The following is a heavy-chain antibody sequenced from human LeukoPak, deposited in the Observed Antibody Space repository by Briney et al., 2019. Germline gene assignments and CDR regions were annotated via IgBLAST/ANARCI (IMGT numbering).Heavy chain of an antibody. Sequence: GGSLRLSCAASGFTFSSYGMHWVRQAPGKGLEWVAFIRYDGSNKYYADSVKGRFTISRDNSKNTLYLQMNSLRAEDTAVYYCAKEISYDSSVGFDYWGQGTLVTVSS. CDR1: GFTFSSYG. V-gene: IGHV3-30*02. D-gene: IGHD3-22*01. J-gene: IGHJ4*02. CDR3: AKEISYDSSVGFDY. CDR2: IRYDGSNK.